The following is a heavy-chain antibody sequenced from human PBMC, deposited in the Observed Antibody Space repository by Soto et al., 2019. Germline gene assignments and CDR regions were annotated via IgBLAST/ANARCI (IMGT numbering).Heavy chain of an antibody. CDR3: AREGSYSAYNFAHGIQLWSFDF. Sequence: SETLSLTCTVSGGSINTFYWSWVRQPAGKGLEWIGRIFSSGSTSFNPSLESRVAMSVDTSKNHFSLNLSSVTAADMAVYYCAREGSYSAYNFAHGIQLWSFDFWGQGAMVTV. D-gene: IGHD5-12*01. J-gene: IGHJ4*02. CDR1: GGSINTFY. CDR2: IFSSGST. V-gene: IGHV4-4*07.